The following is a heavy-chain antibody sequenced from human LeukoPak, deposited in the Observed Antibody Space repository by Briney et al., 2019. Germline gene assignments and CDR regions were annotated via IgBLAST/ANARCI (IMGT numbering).Heavy chain of an antibody. CDR1: GFSAFGLSSYA. D-gene: IGHD3-10*01. Sequence: GGSLRLSCVASGFSAFGLSSYAMSWVRQAPGKGLGWVSVVSASGFTSYADSVKGRFTISRDKSKNTVYLDMDTLRAEDTALYYCAKARTANDYGAGSFYKGFDSWGQGTLVTVSS. V-gene: IGHV3-23*01. CDR2: VSASGFT. CDR3: AKARTANDYGAGSFYKGFDS. J-gene: IGHJ4*02.